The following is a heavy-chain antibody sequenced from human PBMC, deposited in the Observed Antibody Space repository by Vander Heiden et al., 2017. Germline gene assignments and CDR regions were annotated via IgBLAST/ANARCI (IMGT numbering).Heavy chain of an antibody. Sequence: EVQLLESGGGLVQPGGSLRLSCAASGFTFSSYSMNWVRQGPGKGLEWVSYISSSSRSGDYADSVKGRFTISIDNRKNSLHMQIKRLRAEDTAVDYCARDRNGMDVWGQGTTVTLYS. V-gene: IGHV3-48*01. CDR2: ISSSSRSG. J-gene: IGHJ6*02. CDR3: ARDRNGMDV. CDR1: GFTFSSYS.